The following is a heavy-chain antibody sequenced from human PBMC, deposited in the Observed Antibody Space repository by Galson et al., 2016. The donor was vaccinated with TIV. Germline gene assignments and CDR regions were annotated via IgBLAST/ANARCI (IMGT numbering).Heavy chain of an antibody. J-gene: IGHJ4*02. CDR3: TRVIEGSHSAARY. D-gene: IGHD1-26*01. Sequence: SLRLSCAASGFSFSGVCMGWVRQAPWKGLEWVGRIKRKGHGRTRDYAAPVKGRSFISRDDSKSTVYLQMNTMKTEDTAVYYCTRVIEGSHSAARYWGQGTLVSVSS. CDR1: GFSFSGVC. CDR2: IKRKGHGRTR. V-gene: IGHV3-15*01.